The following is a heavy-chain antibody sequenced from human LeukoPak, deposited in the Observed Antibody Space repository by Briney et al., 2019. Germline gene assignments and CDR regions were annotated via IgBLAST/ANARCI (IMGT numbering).Heavy chain of an antibody. CDR1: GFTFSSYA. Sequence: GGSLRLSCAASGFTFSSYAMSWVRQAPGKGLEWVSAISGSGGSTYYADSVKGRFTISRDNPKNTLYLQMSSLRAEDTAVYYCAKDLGGAFDIWGQGTMVTVSS. CDR2: ISGSGGST. V-gene: IGHV3-23*01. CDR3: AKDLGGAFDI. J-gene: IGHJ3*02.